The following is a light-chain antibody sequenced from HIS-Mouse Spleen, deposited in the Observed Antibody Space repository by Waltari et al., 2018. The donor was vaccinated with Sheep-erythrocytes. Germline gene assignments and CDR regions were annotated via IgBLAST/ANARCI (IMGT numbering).Light chain of an antibody. Sequence: DIQMTQSPSTLSASVGDRVTITCRASQSISSWLAWYQQKPGKAPKLLIYRASSLESGVPSRFSGSGSGTEFTLTISSLQPDYFATYYCQRYNSFGAGTKVDIK. J-gene: IGKJ3*01. CDR1: QSISSW. V-gene: IGKV1-5*03. CDR2: RAS. CDR3: QRYNS.